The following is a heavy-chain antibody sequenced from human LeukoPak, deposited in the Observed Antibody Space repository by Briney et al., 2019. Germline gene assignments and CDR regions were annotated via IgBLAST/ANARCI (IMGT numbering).Heavy chain of an antibody. CDR2: VYNNGDT. CDR3: AREKEPILLASSYYHYGMDA. D-gene: IGHD3-10*01. Sequence: GGPLSLPCLAPGFTVTTNYWIWVRKPPGGGLEGVPVVYNNGDTNYAGSVKGRFTISRDNSKNTLYLQMNSLRVEDTAVYYCAREKEPILLASSYYHYGMDAWGQGTTVTVSS. CDR1: GFTVTTNY. V-gene: IGHV3-53*01. J-gene: IGHJ6*02.